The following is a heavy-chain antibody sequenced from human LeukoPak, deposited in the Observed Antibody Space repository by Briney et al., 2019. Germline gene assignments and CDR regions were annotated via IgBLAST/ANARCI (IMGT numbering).Heavy chain of an antibody. CDR3: ARGLLWFGELFDGRSFEL. J-gene: IGHJ4*02. CDR1: GFTFSSYA. D-gene: IGHD3-10*01. V-gene: IGHV3-30-3*01. CDR2: ISYDGSNK. Sequence: GGSLRLSCAASGFTFSSYAMHWVRQAPGKGLEWVAVISYDGSNKYYADSVKGRFTISRDNSKNTLYLQMNSLRAEDTAVYYCARGLLWFGELFDGRSFELWGQGTLVTASS.